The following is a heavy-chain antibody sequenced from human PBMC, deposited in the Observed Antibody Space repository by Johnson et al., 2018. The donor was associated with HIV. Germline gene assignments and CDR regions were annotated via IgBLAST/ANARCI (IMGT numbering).Heavy chain of an antibody. J-gene: IGHJ3*02. CDR3: ARDRRNRQWQRLDAFDI. D-gene: IGHD6-19*01. Sequence: VQLVESGGGLVQPGGSLRLSCAASGFTFSRYWMSWVRQAPGTGLEWVANIKQDGSEKYYVDSVKGRFTISRDNAKNSLHLQMNSLRAEDTAFYYCARDRRNRQWQRLDAFDIWGQGTMVIVSS. CDR2: IKQDGSEK. V-gene: IGHV3-7*05. CDR1: GFTFSRYW.